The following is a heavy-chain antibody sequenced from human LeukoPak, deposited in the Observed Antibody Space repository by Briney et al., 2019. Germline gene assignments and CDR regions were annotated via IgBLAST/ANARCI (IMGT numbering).Heavy chain of an antibody. CDR3: ARLSGCDYFDY. V-gene: IGHV3-23*01. Sequence: GGSLRLSCAASGFTFTRYAMSWVRQAPGKGLEWVSSLSTTDDGTYYADSVKGRFTISRDNSKNTLYLQMISLRAEDTAVYHCARLSGCDYFDYWGQGTLVTVSS. D-gene: IGHD5-12*01. CDR1: GFTFTRYA. CDR2: LSTTDDGT. J-gene: IGHJ4*02.